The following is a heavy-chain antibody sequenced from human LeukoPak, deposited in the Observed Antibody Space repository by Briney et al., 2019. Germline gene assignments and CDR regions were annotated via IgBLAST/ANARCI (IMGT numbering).Heavy chain of an antibody. CDR2: ISGGGGSA. V-gene: IGHV3-23*01. D-gene: IGHD6-13*01. J-gene: IGHJ4*02. CDR1: GFSFTSYA. CDR3: AKDRSLSSNWYGRVDY. Sequence: PGGSLTLSCAASGFSFTSYAMSWVRQAPGKGLECVSAISGGGGSAYYADSVKGRFTISRDNPKNTLSLQMNSLRAEDAAVYYCAKDRSLSSNWYGRVDYWGQGTLVSVSS.